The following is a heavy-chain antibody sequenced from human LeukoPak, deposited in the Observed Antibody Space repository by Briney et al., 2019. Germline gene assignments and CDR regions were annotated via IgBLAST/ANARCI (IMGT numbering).Heavy chain of an antibody. J-gene: IGHJ3*02. CDR3: ARGFRAARLRGEAFDI. Sequence: GASVKVSCEASGGTFSSYAISWVRQAPGQGLEWMGGIIPIFGTANYAQKFQGRVTITTDESTSTAYMELSSLRSEDTAVYYCARGFRAARLRGEAFDIWGQGTMVTVSS. D-gene: IGHD6-6*01. CDR1: GGTFSSYA. V-gene: IGHV1-69*05. CDR2: IIPIFGTA.